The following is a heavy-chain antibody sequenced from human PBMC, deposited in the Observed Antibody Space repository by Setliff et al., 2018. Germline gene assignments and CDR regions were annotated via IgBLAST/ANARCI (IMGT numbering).Heavy chain of an antibody. D-gene: IGHD6-13*01. Sequence: GGSLRLSCVGSGFDFRNYEMNWVRRAPGKGLEWISYISYGSTTFYADSVKGRFTSSRDDARNSVFLHMNSLTVEDTGVYYCARGPLAPFEHWGQGSLVTVSS. CDR2: ISYGSTT. CDR3: ARGPLAPFEH. J-gene: IGHJ4*02. V-gene: IGHV3-48*03. CDR1: GFDFRNYE.